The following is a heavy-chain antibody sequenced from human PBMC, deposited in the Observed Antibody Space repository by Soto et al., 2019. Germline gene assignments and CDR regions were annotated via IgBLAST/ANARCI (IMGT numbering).Heavy chain of an antibody. CDR3: AAEYSSSKPRAREWYYFDY. V-gene: IGHV4-39*01. J-gene: IGHJ4*02. D-gene: IGHD6-13*01. CDR1: GGSISSSSYY. Sequence: QLQLQESGPGLVKPSETLSLTCTVSGGSISSSSYYWGWIRQPPGKGLEWIGSIYYSGSTYYNPSLTIRVTISVHTSKNLFSLKLSSVPAADTAVYDCAAEYSSSKPRAREWYYFDYWAKGTLVTVSS. CDR2: IYYSGST.